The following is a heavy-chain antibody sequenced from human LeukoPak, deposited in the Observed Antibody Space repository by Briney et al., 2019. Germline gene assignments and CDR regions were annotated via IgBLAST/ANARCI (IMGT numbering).Heavy chain of an antibody. CDR3: ARDLGSPDPDRPYNWFDP. CDR2: INAGNGNT. V-gene: IGHV1-3*01. D-gene: IGHD1-14*01. CDR1: GYTFTSYA. J-gene: IGHJ5*02. Sequence: ASVKVSCKASGYTFTSYATHWVRQAPGQRLEWMGWINAGNGNTKYSQKFQGRVTMTRDTSTSTVYMELSSLRSEDTAVYYCARDLGSPDPDRPYNWFDPWGQGTLVTVSS.